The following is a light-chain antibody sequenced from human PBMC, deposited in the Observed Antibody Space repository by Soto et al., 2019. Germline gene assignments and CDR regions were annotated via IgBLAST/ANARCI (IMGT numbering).Light chain of an antibody. CDR1: QNVARPS. CDR3: LQYGASPRT. Sequence: EIVLRQSPATLSLSPGETATLSCRASQNVARPSLAWYHQIPGQAPRLLIYGTFNRATGIPGRFSGSGSGTDFTLTISRLEPEDFAVYFCLQYGASPRTFGQGTKVEVK. CDR2: GTF. J-gene: IGKJ1*01. V-gene: IGKV3-20*01.